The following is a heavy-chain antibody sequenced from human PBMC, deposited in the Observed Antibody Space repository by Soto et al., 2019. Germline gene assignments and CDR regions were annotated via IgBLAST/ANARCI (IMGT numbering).Heavy chain of an antibody. CDR3: ARVGQQLVRHYYCGMDV. V-gene: IGHV4-34*01. CDR2: INHSGST. CDR1: GGSFSGYY. J-gene: IGHJ6*02. D-gene: IGHD6-13*01. Sequence: PSETLSLTCAVYGGSFSGYYWSWIRQPPGKGLEWIGEINHSGSTNYNPSLKSRVTISVDTSKNQFSLKLSSVTAADTAVYYCARVGQQLVRHYYCGMDVWGQGTTVTVSS.